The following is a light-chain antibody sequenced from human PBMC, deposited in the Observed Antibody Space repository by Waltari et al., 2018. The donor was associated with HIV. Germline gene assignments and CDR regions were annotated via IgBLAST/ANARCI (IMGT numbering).Light chain of an antibody. CDR3: SAWDYSLSARV. J-gene: IGLJ3*02. CDR2: GD. Sequence: QSALTQEASVSGTVGQKVTLSCTGDSNNIGAYAVGWYQPISHGAPKTVMFGDSRPSGVPDRFSASKAWTTASLTISVLQPEDEADYYCSAWDYSLSARVFGGGTRLTVL. CDR1: SNNIGAYA. V-gene: IGLV1-36*01.